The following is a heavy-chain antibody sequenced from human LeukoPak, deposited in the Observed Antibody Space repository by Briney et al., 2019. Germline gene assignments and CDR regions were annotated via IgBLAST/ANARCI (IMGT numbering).Heavy chain of an antibody. CDR3: AKGIKQTPYYFDY. CDR1: GFTFSSYA. CDR2: ISGSGGST. J-gene: IGHJ4*02. Sequence: GESLKISCATSGFTFSSYAMSWVRQAPGKGLEWVSAISGSGGSTYYADSVKGRFTISRDNSKNTLYLQMNSLRAEDTAVYYCAKGIKQTPYYFDYWGQGTLVTVSS. V-gene: IGHV3-23*01.